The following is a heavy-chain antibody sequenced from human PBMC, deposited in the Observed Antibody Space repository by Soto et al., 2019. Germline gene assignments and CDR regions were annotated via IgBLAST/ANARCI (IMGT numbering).Heavy chain of an antibody. V-gene: IGHV3-30*18. CDR3: AKEYSSSWYPFRYYYGMDV. J-gene: IGHJ6*02. CDR2: ISYDGSNK. Sequence: PGGSLRVSCAASGFTFSSYGMHWVRQAPGKGLEWVAVISYDGSNKYYADSVKGRFTISRDNSKNTLYLQMNSLRAEDTAVYYCAKEYSSSWYPFRYYYGMDVWGQGTTVTVSS. CDR1: GFTFSSYG. D-gene: IGHD6-13*01.